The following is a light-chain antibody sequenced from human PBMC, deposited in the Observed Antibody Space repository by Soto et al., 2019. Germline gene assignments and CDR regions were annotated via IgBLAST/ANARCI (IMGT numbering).Light chain of an antibody. CDR2: QTS. CDR3: QQYGSSLWT. Sequence: EDGLKKSPATLSSNTGDRVTLSCRASQYINTRLAWYQHRPGQAPRLLIYQTSIRAAGIPDRFSGSGSGTDFTLTISRLEPEDFAVYYCQQYGSSLWTFGQGTKVDNK. CDR1: QYINTR. V-gene: IGKV3-20*01. J-gene: IGKJ1*01.